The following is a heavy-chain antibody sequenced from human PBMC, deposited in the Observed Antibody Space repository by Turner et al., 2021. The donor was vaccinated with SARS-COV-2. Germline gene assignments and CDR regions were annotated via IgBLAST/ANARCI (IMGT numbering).Heavy chain of an antibody. CDR2: IYYSGNT. CDR3: ARLMDTAMDYYGMDV. D-gene: IGHD5-18*01. J-gene: IGHJ6*02. Sequence: QLQLQESGPGLVTPSETLSLTCTVSGGSISSSTYYWGWIRQPPGRGLEWSGGIYYSGNTYYNPSLKSRGTISVDTSKNQFSLKLSSVTAADTAVYYCARLMDTAMDYYGMDVWGQGTTVTVSS. V-gene: IGHV4-39*01. CDR1: GGSISSSTYY.